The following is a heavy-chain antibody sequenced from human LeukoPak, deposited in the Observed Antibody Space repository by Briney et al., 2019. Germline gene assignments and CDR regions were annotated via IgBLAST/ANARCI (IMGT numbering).Heavy chain of an antibody. CDR1: GFTFSNYA. Sequence: GRSLRLSCAASGFTFSNYAMHWVRQAPGKGLEWVAFIRYDGSNKYYADSVKGRFTISRDNSKNTLYLQMNSLRAEDTAAYYCAKGGGYSGSYFHNWGQGTLVTVSS. V-gene: IGHV3-30*02. D-gene: IGHD1-26*01. J-gene: IGHJ4*02. CDR2: IRYDGSNK. CDR3: AKGGGYSGSYFHN.